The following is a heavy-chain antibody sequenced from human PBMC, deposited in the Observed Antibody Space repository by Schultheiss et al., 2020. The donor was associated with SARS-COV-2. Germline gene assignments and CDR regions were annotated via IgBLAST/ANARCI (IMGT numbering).Heavy chain of an antibody. Sequence: GSLRLSCAVYGGSFSGYYWSWIRQPPGKGLEWIGEINHSGSTNYNPSLKSRVTISVDTSKNQFSLKLSSVTAADTAVYYCARGLAAAGGYWGQGTLVTVSS. V-gene: IGHV4-34*01. CDR1: GGSFSGYY. D-gene: IGHD6-13*01. J-gene: IGHJ4*02. CDR3: ARGLAAAGGY. CDR2: INHSGST.